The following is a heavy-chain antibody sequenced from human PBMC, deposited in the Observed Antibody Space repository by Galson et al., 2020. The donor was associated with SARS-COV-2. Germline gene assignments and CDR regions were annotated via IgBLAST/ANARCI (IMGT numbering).Heavy chain of an antibody. V-gene: IGHV4-31*03. CDR3: ACGRFYDSTGYSSSFYFDS. CDR1: GDSVISGGNY. CDR2: IFSSVTT. J-gene: IGHJ4*02. Sequence: SETLSLTCTVSGDSVISGGNYWTWIRQHPGKGLEWIGHIFSSVTTYYTPSLKSRVTISVDTSQNQFSLRVSSVTAAVTAVYYGACGRFYDSTGYSSSFYFDSWGQGTLVTVSS. D-gene: IGHD3-22*01.